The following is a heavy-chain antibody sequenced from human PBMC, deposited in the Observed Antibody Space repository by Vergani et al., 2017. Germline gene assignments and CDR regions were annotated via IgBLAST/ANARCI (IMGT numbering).Heavy chain of an antibody. V-gene: IGHV4-59*11. Sequence: QVQLQESGPGLVKPSETLSLTCTVSGGSISSHYWSWIRQPPGKGLEWIGYIYYSGSTNYNPSLKSRVARSVDTSKNQFSLKLSSVTAADTAVYYCARSGIGIAMYYFDYWGQGTLVTVSS. CDR2: IYYSGST. CDR1: GGSISSHY. CDR3: ARSGIGIAMYYFDY. J-gene: IGHJ4*02. D-gene: IGHD6-13*01.